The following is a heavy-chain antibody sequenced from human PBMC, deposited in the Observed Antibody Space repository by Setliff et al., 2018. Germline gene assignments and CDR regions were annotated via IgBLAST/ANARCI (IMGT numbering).Heavy chain of an antibody. CDR1: GFSYSNCW. Sequence: PGGSLRLSCTASGFSYSNCWVSWVRQAPGKGLEWLASINPHASEKYYVDSVRGRFTISRDNAKNSLSLQMNNLRTEDTAVYYCRLWFGELLRDYWGQGTLVTVSS. V-gene: IGHV3-7*03. D-gene: IGHD3-10*01. CDR2: INPHASEK. CDR3: RLWFGELLRDY. J-gene: IGHJ4*01.